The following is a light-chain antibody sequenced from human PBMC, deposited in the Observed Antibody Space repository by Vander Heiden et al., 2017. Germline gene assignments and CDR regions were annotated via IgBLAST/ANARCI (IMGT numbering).Light chain of an antibody. CDR3: HQSYSTPGT. J-gene: IGKJ1*01. Sequence: DILMTQSPSSLSVSVGERVTISCRASQSISSYLNWYQQKPGKAPKLLIYAASSLQSGVPSRFSGSGSGTDFTLTISSLQPEDFAAYYCHQSYSTPGTFGQGTKVEIK. CDR2: AAS. CDR1: QSISSY. V-gene: IGKV1-39*01.